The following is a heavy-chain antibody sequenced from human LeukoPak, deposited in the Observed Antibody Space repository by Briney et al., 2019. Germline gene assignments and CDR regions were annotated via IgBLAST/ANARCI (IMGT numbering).Heavy chain of an antibody. D-gene: IGHD3-10*01. J-gene: IGHJ4*02. CDR1: TFTFSFYG. Sequence: GGSLRLSCAASTFTFSFYGMHWVRQAPGKGLGWVGMIWFDGWQRYYAESVKGRFTISRDNPKNTLYLQINSLRAEDTAVYYCARDRGSGSYEGYYSDYWGQGTLVTVSS. CDR3: ARDRGSGSYEGYYSDY. CDR2: IWFDGWQR. V-gene: IGHV3-33*01.